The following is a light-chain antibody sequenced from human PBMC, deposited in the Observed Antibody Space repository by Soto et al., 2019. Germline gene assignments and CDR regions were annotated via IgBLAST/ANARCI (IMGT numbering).Light chain of an antibody. V-gene: IGLV2-23*02. CDR1: SSDVGSYNL. CDR2: EVS. Sequence: QSALTQPASVSGSPGQSITISCTGTSSDVGSYNLVSWYQQHPGKAPKLMMYEVSKRPSGVSNRFSGSKSGNTASLTISGLQAEDEADYYCCSYAGSSLYVFGTGTKLTVL. CDR3: CSYAGSSLYV. J-gene: IGLJ1*01.